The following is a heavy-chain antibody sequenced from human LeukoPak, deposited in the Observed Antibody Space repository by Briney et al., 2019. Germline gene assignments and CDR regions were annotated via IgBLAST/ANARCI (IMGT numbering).Heavy chain of an antibody. CDR1: GFTFSSYA. D-gene: IGHD2-2*01. J-gene: IGHJ4*02. CDR2: ISGSGGST. CDR3: AKDRSSTTSCSNY. V-gene: IGHV3-23*01. Sequence: PGGSLRLSCAASGFTFSSYAMSWVRQAPGKGLEWVSTISGSGGSTYYADSVKGRFTISRDNSKNMLYLEMNSLRVEDTAIYYCAKDRSSTTSCSNYWGRRTLVTVSS.